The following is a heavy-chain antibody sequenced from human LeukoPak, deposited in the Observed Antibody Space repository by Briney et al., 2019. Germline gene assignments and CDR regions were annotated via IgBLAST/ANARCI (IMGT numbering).Heavy chain of an antibody. CDR3: ARVRDYYGSGSYFGY. CDR1: GYTFTGYY. V-gene: IGHV1-2*02. J-gene: IGHJ4*02. CDR2: INPNSGGT. Sequence: GASVKVSCKASGYTFTGYYMHWVRQAPGQGLEWMGWINPNSGGTNYAQKFQGRVTMTRDTSISTAYMELSRLRSDDTAVYYCARVRDYYGSGSYFGYWGQGTLVTVSS. D-gene: IGHD3-10*01.